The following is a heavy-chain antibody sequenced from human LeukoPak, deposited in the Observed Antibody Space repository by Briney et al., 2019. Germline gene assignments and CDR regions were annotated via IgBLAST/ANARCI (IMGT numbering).Heavy chain of an antibody. Sequence: SETLSLTCAVYGGSFSGYYCSWIRQPPGKGLEWIGEINHSGSTNYNPSLKSRVTISVDTSKNQFSLKLSSVTAANTAVYYCARLRSWYYFDYWRQRTLVTVSS. CDR3: ARLRSWYYFDY. V-gene: IGHV4-34*01. J-gene: IGHJ4*02. D-gene: IGHD6-13*01. CDR1: GGSFSGYY. CDR2: INHSGST.